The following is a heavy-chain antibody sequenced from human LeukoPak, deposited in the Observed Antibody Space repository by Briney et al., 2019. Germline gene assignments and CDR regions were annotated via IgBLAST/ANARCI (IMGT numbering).Heavy chain of an antibody. Sequence: GGSLRLSCAASGFTFSSYSMNWVRQAPGKGLEWVSYISSSSSTIYYADSVKGRFTISRDNAKNSLYLQMNSLRAEDTAVYYCAREGSSGSPWGGYYYGMDVWGQGTTVTVSS. J-gene: IGHJ6*02. D-gene: IGHD3-10*01. CDR3: AREGSSGSPWGGYYYGMDV. CDR1: GFTFSSYS. V-gene: IGHV3-48*01. CDR2: ISSSSSTI.